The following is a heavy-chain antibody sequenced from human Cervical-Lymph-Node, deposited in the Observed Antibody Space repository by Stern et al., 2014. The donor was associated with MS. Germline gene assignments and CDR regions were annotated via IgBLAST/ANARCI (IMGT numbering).Heavy chain of an antibody. D-gene: IGHD2-15*01. V-gene: IGHV1-69*01. CDR1: GGTFNVYA. J-gene: IGHJ6*02. CDR2: IIPIFGTA. CDR3: ARDGRHRDNYGLDV. Sequence: VQLVESGAEVKKPGSSVKVSCQASGGTFNVYAINWLRQAPGQGLEWMGGIIPIFGTANYAKKFQARVTITADESTRTSSMQLSSLRSNDTAVYYCARDGRHRDNYGLDVWGQGTTVIVSS.